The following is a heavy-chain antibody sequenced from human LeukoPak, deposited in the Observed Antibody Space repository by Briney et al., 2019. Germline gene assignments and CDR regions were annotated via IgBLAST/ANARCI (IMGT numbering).Heavy chain of an antibody. CDR2: IYSGGST. V-gene: IGHV3-66*02. J-gene: IGHJ3*02. D-gene: IGHD3-3*01. CDR1: GFTVSSNY. CDR3: ARPLRPRITIFGVVIRGWAFDI. Sequence: PGGSLRLSCAASGFTVSSNYMSWVRQAPGKGLKWVSVIYSGGSTYYADSVKGRFTISRDNSKNTLYLQMNSLRAEDTAVYYCARPLRPRITIFGVVIRGWAFDIWGQGTMVTVSS.